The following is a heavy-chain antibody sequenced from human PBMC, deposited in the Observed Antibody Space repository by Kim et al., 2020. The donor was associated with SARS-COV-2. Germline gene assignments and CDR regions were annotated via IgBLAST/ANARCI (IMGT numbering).Heavy chain of an antibody. Sequence: SETLSLTCTVSGASISTQNYYWGWIRQPPGKGLEWIGITNYYGDAYYNPSLKSRVTISVDTSKNQFSLRLTSVTAADTAIYYCAIYITVPASSYADYWGQVTLATVSS. CDR1: GASISTQNYY. CDR2: TNYYGDA. D-gene: IGHD6-19*01. V-gene: IGHV4-39*07. CDR3: AIYITVPASSYADY. J-gene: IGHJ4*02.